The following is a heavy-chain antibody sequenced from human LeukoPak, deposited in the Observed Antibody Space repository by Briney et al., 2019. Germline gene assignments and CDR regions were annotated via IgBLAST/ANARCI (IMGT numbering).Heavy chain of an antibody. J-gene: IGHJ4*02. D-gene: IGHD2-2*01. CDR2: IKQDGSEK. CDR3: ARDFSVPASAY. V-gene: IGHV3-7*01. CDR1: GFTFSSDW. Sequence: VGSLRLSCAPSGFTFSSDWMSWVRQAPGKGLEWVANIKQDGSEKYYVDSAKGRFTISRDNAKNSLYLQMNSLRAEDTAVYYWARDFSVPASAYWGQGTMVTVSS.